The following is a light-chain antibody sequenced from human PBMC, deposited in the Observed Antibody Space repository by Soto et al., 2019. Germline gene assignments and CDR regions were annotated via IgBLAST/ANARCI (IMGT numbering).Light chain of an antibody. Sequence: DIVLTQSPATLSVSPGDTVTLSCRASESLFGFLAWYQQKPCQAPSLLMYGVSTRATGVPARFSGGGSATDFTLTISSLQSEDSAFYLCQSYNDWPFASGLGTRLEI. CDR3: QSYNDWPFA. CDR2: GVS. V-gene: IGKV3-15*01. J-gene: IGKJ2*01. CDR1: ESLFGF.